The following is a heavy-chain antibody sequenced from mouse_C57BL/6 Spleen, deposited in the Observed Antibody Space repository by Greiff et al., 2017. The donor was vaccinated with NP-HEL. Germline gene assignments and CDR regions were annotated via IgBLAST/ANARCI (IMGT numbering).Heavy chain of an antibody. V-gene: IGHV1-50*01. J-gene: IGHJ4*01. Sequence: QVQLQQPGAELVKPGASVKLSCKASGYTFTSYWMQWVKQRPGQGLEWIGEIDPSDSYTNYNQKFKGKATLTADKSSSTAYMELRSLTSEDSAVYFCARRDYGSSFLPYAMDYWGQGTSVTVSS. CDR3: ARRDYGSSFLPYAMDY. CDR2: IDPSDSYT. D-gene: IGHD1-1*01. CDR1: GYTFTSYW.